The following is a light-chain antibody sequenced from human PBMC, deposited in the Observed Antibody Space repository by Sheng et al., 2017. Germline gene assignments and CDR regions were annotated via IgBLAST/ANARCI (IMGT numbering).Light chain of an antibody. CDR2: QAS. V-gene: IGKV1-5*03. J-gene: IGKJ1*01. CDR1: QSFSTW. Sequence: EIQMTQSPSTLSASVGDRVTITCRASQSFSTWLAWYQQKPGKAPKLLIYQASNLENGVPSRFSGSGSGTEFTLTISSLQPDDFATYYCQQYKTFPWTFGQGTKVEIK. CDR3: QQYKTFPWT.